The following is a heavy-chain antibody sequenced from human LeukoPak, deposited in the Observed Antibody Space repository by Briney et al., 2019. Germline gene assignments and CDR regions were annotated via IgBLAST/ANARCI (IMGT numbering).Heavy chain of an antibody. Sequence: ASVKVSCKASGYTFTGYYMHWVRQAPGQGLEWMGWINPNSGGTKYAQKFQGRVTMTRDTSISTAYMELSRLRSDDTAGYYCASDGDSSSWPNFYYWGQGTLVTVSS. J-gene: IGHJ4*02. V-gene: IGHV1-2*02. CDR3: ASDGDSSSWPNFYY. CDR2: INPNSGGT. D-gene: IGHD6-13*01. CDR1: GYTFTGYY.